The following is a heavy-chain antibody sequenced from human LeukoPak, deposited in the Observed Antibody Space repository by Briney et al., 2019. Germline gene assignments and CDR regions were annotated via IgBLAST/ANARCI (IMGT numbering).Heavy chain of an antibody. J-gene: IGHJ3*02. V-gene: IGHV3-21*01. Sequence: GGSLRLSCAASGFTFSSYSMNWVRQAPGKGLEWVSSISSSSSYIYYGDSVKGRFTISRDNAKNSLYLQINSLRAEDTAVYYCASLWWEDAFDIWGQGTMVTVSS. CDR2: ISSSSSYI. CDR1: GFTFSSYS. CDR3: ASLWWEDAFDI. D-gene: IGHD2-21*01.